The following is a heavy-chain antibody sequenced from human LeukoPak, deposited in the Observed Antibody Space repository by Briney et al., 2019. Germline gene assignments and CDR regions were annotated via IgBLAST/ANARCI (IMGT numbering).Heavy chain of an antibody. CDR1: GFTFNSCA. D-gene: IGHD3-22*01. Sequence: PGGSLRLSCAASGFTFNSCAMNWVRQAPGRGLEWVSTISGSGDSTYYAYSVKGRFTVSRDNSKNTLYLQMNSLRAEDTAVYYCAKRLHCYDSSGAPESYFDYWGQGTLV. CDR3: AKRLHCYDSSGAPESYFDY. J-gene: IGHJ4*02. CDR2: ISGSGDST. V-gene: IGHV3-23*01.